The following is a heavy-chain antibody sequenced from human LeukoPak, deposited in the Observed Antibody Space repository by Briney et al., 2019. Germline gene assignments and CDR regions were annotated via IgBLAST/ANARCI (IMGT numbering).Heavy chain of an antibody. Sequence: SETLSLTCTVSGGSISSSSYYWGWIRQPPGKGLEWIGSIYYSGSTYYNPSLKSRVTISVDTSKNQFSLKLSSVTAADTAVYYCARKQLPTTFDYWGQGTLVTVSS. J-gene: IGHJ4*02. CDR1: GGSISSSSYY. CDR2: IYYSGST. D-gene: IGHD6-13*01. CDR3: ARKQLPTTFDY. V-gene: IGHV4-39*01.